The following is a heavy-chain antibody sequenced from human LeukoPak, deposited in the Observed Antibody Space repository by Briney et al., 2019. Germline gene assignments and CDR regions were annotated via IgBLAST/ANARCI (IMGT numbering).Heavy chain of an antibody. J-gene: IGHJ4*02. V-gene: IGHV4-59*11. CDR3: ARGGSAAKYYFDS. CDR2: IFYSGTT. CDR1: NDSISPLY. D-gene: IGHD6-13*01. Sequence: PSETPSLTCTVSNDSISPLYWGWIRQPPGRGLEFIGYIFYSGTTNFNPSLKSRVTLSVDTSKNQFSLRLNSVTAADTAVYYCARGGSAAKYYFDSWGQGTLVTVSS.